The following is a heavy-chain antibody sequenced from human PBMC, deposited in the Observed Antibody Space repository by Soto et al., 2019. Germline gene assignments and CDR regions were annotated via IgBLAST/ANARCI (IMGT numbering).Heavy chain of an antibody. V-gene: IGHV3-23*01. CDR2: ISGSGGST. J-gene: IGHJ4*02. Sequence: EVQVLESGGGLEQPGGSLRLSCAASGFKFDSYAMSWVRQAPGKGLEWVSSISGSGGSTYYADSGRGRFAVSRDNSKNTVYLQMNRLRADDTAVYYCAKAPGGYDILTAYYWRVDYWGPGTLVTVSS. CDR1: GFKFDSYA. D-gene: IGHD3-9*01. CDR3: AKAPGGYDILTAYYWRVDY.